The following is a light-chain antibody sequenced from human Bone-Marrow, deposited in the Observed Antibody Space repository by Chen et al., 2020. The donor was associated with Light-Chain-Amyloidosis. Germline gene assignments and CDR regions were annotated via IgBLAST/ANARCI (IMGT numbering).Light chain of an antibody. J-gene: IGLJ3*02. CDR1: NIGSTR. Sequence: SYVLTQPSSLSVASGQTATIACGGNNIGSTRVHWYQQTPGQAPLLVVYDDSDRPSGIPERLSGSNSGNTATLTISRVEAGDEADYYCQVWDRSSDRPVFGGGTKLTVL. CDR3: QVWDRSSDRPV. V-gene: IGLV3-21*02. CDR2: DDS.